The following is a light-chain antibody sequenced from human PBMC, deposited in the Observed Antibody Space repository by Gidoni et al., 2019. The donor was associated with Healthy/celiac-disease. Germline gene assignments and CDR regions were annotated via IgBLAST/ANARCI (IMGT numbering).Light chain of an antibody. Sequence: DIQLTQSQSFLAASVGDRVTITCRASQGISSYLAWYQQKPGKAPKLLIYAASTLQSGVQSRFSGSGSGTEFTLTISSLQPEDFATYYWHAGSFGGGTKVEIK. J-gene: IGKJ4*01. CDR1: QGISSY. V-gene: IGKV1-9*01. CDR3: HAGS. CDR2: AAS.